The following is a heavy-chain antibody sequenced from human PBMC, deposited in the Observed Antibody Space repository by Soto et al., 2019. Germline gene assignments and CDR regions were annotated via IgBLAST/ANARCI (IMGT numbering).Heavy chain of an antibody. CDR3: ASRPSPEYYYYYGMDV. CDR2: IWYDGSNK. D-gene: IGHD6-6*01. J-gene: IGHJ6*02. CDR1: GFTFSSYG. Sequence: PGGSLRLSCAASGFTFSSYGMHWVRQAPGKGLEWVAVIWYDGSNKYYADSVKGRFTISRDNSKNTLYLQMNSLRAEDTAVYYCASRPSPEYYYYYGMDVWGQGTTVTVSS. V-gene: IGHV3-33*01.